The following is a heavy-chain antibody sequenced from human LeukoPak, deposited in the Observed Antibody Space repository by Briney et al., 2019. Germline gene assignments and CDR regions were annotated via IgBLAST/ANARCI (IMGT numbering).Heavy chain of an antibody. D-gene: IGHD6-13*01. CDR2: IIPIFGTA. Sequence: GASVKVSCKASGGTFSSYAISWVRQAPGQGLEWMGGIIPIFGTANYAQKFQGRVTITADKSTSTAYMELSSLRSEDTAVYYCARGYSSSWYGNYYYYYMDVWGKGTTVTVSS. J-gene: IGHJ6*03. CDR1: GGTFSSYA. CDR3: ARGYSSSWYGNYYYYYMDV. V-gene: IGHV1-69*06.